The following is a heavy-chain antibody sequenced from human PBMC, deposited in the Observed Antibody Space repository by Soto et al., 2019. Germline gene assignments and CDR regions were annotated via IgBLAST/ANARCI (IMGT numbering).Heavy chain of an antibody. Sequence: AGGALRLSCAAPGFTFSNHSMIWVRQAPGKGPEWVSAISGGGGQTYYLESVKGRFTISRDNSKNTVSLLLNSLRADDTAVYYCAKEGSPPFFQHWGQGTLVTVSS. V-gene: IGHV3-23*01. CDR1: GFTFSNHS. CDR2: ISGGGGQT. J-gene: IGHJ4*02. D-gene: IGHD3-10*01. CDR3: AKEGSPPFFQH.